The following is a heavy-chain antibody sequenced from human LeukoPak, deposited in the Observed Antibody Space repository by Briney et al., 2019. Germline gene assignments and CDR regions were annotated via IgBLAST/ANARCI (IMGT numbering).Heavy chain of an antibody. J-gene: IGHJ4*02. D-gene: IGHD5-18*01. CDR1: GFTFSSYS. Sequence: GGSLRLSCAASGFTFSSYSMNWVRQAPGKGLEWVSSISSSSSYIYYADSVKGRFTISRDNAKNSLYLQMNSLRAEDTAVYYCARDAVDTAMALGGYFDYWGQGTLVTVSS. CDR2: ISSSSSYI. CDR3: ARDAVDTAMALGGYFDY. V-gene: IGHV3-21*01.